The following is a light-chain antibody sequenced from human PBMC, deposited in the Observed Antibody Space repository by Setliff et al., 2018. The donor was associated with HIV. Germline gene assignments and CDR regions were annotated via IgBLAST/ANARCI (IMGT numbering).Light chain of an antibody. Sequence: QSALTQPASVSGSPGQSITISCTGTSSDVGSYNLVSWYQQHPGKAPKLMIYEGSERPSGVSNRFSGSKSGNTASLTISGLQAEDEADYYCTSYTSSNTLVFGGGTKVTVL. CDR2: EGS. CDR1: SSDVGSYNL. CDR3: TSYTSSNTLV. J-gene: IGLJ3*02. V-gene: IGLV2-14*02.